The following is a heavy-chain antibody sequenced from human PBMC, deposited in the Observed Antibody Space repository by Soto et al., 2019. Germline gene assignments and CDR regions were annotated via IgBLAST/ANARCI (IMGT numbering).Heavy chain of an antibody. J-gene: IGHJ3*02. CDR1: GYTFTSYY. V-gene: IGHV1-46*03. Sequence: GASVKVSCKASGYTFTSYYMHWVRQAPGQGLEWMGIINPSGGSTSYAQKFQGRVTMTRDTSTSTVYMELSSLRSEDTAVYYCARDATGIAAAAGAFDIWGQGTMVTVS. CDR2: INPSGGST. CDR3: ARDATGIAAAAGAFDI. D-gene: IGHD6-13*01.